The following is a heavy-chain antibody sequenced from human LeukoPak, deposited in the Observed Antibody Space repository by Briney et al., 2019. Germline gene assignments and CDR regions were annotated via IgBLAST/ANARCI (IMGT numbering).Heavy chain of an antibody. CDR2: ISSNGGST. D-gene: IGHD3-22*01. V-gene: IGHV3-64*01. CDR1: GFTFSSYA. Sequence: GGSLRLSCAASGFTFSSYAMHWVRQAPGKGLEYVSAISSNGGSTYYANSVKGRFTISRDNSKNMLYLQMGSLRAEDMAVYYCARGPYYYDSSGYYVIGDYWGQGTLVTVSS. J-gene: IGHJ4*02. CDR3: ARGPYYYDSSGYYVIGDY.